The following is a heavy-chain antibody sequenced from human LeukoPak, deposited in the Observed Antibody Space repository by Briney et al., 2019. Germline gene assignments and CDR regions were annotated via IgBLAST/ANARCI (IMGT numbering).Heavy chain of an antibody. D-gene: IGHD2-15*01. CDR2: IKSKTDGGTT. CDR1: GFTFSNAW. J-gene: IGHJ6*02. Sequence: GGSLRLSCAASGFTFSNAWMSWVRQAPGKGLEWVGRIKSKTDGGTTDYAAPVKGRFTISRDNAKNSLYLQMNSLRAEDTAVYYCARWVVVAAGYYYGMDVWGQGTTVTVSS. V-gene: IGHV3-15*01. CDR3: ARWVVVAAGYYYGMDV.